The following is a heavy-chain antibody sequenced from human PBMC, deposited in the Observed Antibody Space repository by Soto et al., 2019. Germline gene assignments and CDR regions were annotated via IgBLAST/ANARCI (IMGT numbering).Heavy chain of an antibody. V-gene: IGHV1-18*01. CDR3: ARVRGDIVVVPAATPYYYYGMDV. D-gene: IGHD2-2*01. J-gene: IGHJ6*02. Sequence: GASVKVSCKASGYTFTSYGISWVRQAPGQGLEWMGWISAYNGNTNYVQKLQGRVTMTTDTSTSTAYMELRSLRSDDTAVYYCARVRGDIVVVPAATPYYYYGMDVWGQGTTVTVSS. CDR1: GYTFTSYG. CDR2: ISAYNGNT.